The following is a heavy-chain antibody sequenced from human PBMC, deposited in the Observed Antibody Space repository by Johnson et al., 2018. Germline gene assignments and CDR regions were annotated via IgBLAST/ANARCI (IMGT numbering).Heavy chain of an antibody. D-gene: IGHD3-10*01. Sequence: VQLVQSGGGLVQPGGSLRLSCAASGFSFSSYDMHWVRQVTGKGLEWVSAIGTADDTYYPGSVKGRFTISRKDAKNSLYLQLNSLTAGDTALYYCARAYKSGDYRGYYYALDVGGQGTTVIVS. CDR1: GFSFSSYD. J-gene: IGHJ6*02. CDR2: IGTADDT. CDR3: ARAYKSGDYRGYYYALDV. V-gene: IGHV3-13*01.